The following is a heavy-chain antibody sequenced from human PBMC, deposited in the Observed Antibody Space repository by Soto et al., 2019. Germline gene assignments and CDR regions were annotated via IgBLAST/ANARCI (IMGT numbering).Heavy chain of an antibody. V-gene: IGHV4-31*03. CDR3: LRGKDKDDSSFRHH. CDR1: DDSMRSGGYY. CDR2: IHYSGAT. J-gene: IGHJ5*02. D-gene: IGHD6-6*01. Sequence: QLRLQESGPGLVEPSQTLSLICSVSDDSMRSGGYYWTWIRQLPGKGLQWIGFIHYSGATLYSPSLKSRVSISMQMSNNQFSLRLGSVTAADTAIYYCLRGKDKDDSSFRHHWGQGTPVTVSS.